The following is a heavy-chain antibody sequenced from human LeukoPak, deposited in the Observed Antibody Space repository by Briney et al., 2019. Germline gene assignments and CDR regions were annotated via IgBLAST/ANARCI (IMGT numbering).Heavy chain of an antibody. V-gene: IGHV3-74*01. Sequence: GGSLRLSCAASGCTFSTYWMHWVRLPPGKGPLWVSHINGDGTTTNYADSVKGRFTISRDNAKNTLYLQMNSLRADDTAVYYCAEAASVRGISYWGQGTLVTVSS. CDR2: INGDGTTT. CDR3: AEAASVRGISY. CDR1: GCTFSTYW. D-gene: IGHD3-10*01. J-gene: IGHJ4*02.